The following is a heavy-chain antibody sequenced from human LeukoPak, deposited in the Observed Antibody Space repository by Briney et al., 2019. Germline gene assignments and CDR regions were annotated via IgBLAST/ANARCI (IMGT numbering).Heavy chain of an antibody. J-gene: IGHJ4*02. Sequence: GASVKVSCKASGYTFTGYYMHWVRQAPGQGLEWMGWINPNSGGTNYAQKFQGRVTMTRDTSISTAYMELSRLRSDDTAVYYCAREPAVGRYFVPGQVHYFDYRGQGTLVTVSS. D-gene: IGHD3-9*01. CDR3: AREPAVGRYFVPGQVHYFDY. CDR2: INPNSGGT. V-gene: IGHV1-2*02. CDR1: GYTFTGYY.